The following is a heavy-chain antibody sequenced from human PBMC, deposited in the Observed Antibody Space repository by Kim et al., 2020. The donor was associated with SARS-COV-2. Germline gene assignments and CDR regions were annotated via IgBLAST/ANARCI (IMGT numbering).Heavy chain of an antibody. Sequence: SETLSLTCAVYGGSFSGYYWSWIRQPPGKGLEWIGEINHSGSTNYNPSLKSRVTISVDTSKNQFSLKLSSVTAADTAVYYCARGVVWVLTGSCIWFDPWGQGTLVTVSS. CDR3: ARGVVWVLTGSCIWFDP. CDR1: GGSFSGYY. CDR2: INHSGST. D-gene: IGHD3-9*01. J-gene: IGHJ5*02. V-gene: IGHV4-34*01.